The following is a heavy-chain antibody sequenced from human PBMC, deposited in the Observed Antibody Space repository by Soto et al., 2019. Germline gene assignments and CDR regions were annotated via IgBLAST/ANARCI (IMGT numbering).Heavy chain of an antibody. V-gene: IGHV3-11*01. CDR3: ATFLGGIPARPFDC. CDR1: GFSFSDSY. J-gene: IGHJ4*02. D-gene: IGHD6-6*01. CDR2: ISGSSITI. Sequence: QVHLVESGGGLVKPGGSVRLSCAASGFSFSDSYMSWVRQAPGKGLEWVSYISGSSITISHADSVKGRFTISRDNGKNSVYLQMDSLRAEDTAVYYCATFLGGIPARPFDCWGQGTLVTVSS.